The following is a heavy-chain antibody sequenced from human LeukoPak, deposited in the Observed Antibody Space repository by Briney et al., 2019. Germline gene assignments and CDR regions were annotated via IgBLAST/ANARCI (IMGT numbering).Heavy chain of an antibody. V-gene: IGHV4-59*01. D-gene: IGHD5-18*01. CDR3: ARDHGGYSYGAYYFDY. J-gene: IGHJ4*02. CDR1: GGSISSYY. CDR2: IYYSGST. Sequence: PSETLSLTCTVSGGSISSYYWSWIRQPPGKGLEWIGYIYYSGSTNYNPSLKSRVTISVDTSKNQFSLKLSSVTAADTAVYYCARDHGGYSYGAYYFDYWGQGTLVTVSS.